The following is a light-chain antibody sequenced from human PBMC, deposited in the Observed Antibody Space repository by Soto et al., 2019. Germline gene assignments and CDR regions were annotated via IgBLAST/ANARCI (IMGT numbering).Light chain of an antibody. J-gene: IGKJ4*01. CDR1: QSIITW. Sequence: VQMPHSASTLSASVGDRVTITCRASQSIITWLSWYQQKPGKAPNLLIYVASTLQSGVPSRFSGSGSGTDFTITISSLQAEDLPTYYCQQTRSYPSTSGGGTKVDIK. CDR2: VAS. CDR3: QQTRSYPST. V-gene: IGKV1-5*01.